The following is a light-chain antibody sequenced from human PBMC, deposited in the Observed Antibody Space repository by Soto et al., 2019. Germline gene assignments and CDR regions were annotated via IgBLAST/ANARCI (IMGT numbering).Light chain of an antibody. V-gene: IGKV1-5*01. CDR1: ETINNW. J-gene: IGKJ1*01. CDR2: DAS. CDR3: QQYTSYSWT. Sequence: DIQVTQSPSTLSASVGDRVTITCRATETINNWLAWYQLKPGKAPKLLIYDASSLASGVPSRFSGSASGTDFFLTISSLQPDDFANYYCQQYTSYSWTFGQGTKVEIK.